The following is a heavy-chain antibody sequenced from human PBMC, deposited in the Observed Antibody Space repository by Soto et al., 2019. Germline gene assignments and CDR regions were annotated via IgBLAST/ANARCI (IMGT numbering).Heavy chain of an antibody. V-gene: IGHV6-1*01. Sequence: LQTLSLTCAISGDSVSSNSAAWNWIRQSPSRGLEWLGRTYYGSKWYNDYAVSVKSRITINPDTSKNQFSLQLNSVTPEDTAVYYCARDRASSGFFYYYGMDVWGQGTTVTVSS. CDR2: TYYGSKWYN. D-gene: IGHD6-19*01. J-gene: IGHJ6*02. CDR3: ARDRASSGFFYYYGMDV. CDR1: GDSVSSNSAA.